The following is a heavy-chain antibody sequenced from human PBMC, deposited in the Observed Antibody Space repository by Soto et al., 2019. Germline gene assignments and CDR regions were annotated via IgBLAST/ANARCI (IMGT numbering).Heavy chain of an antibody. J-gene: IGHJ6*02. CDR1: GGSISSYY. V-gene: IGHV4-59*08. CDR2: VHHSWGS. D-gene: IGHD1-26*01. CDR3: ARQGLGPLHGLVEV. Sequence: QVQLQESGPGLVKPSETMSLSCTVSGGSISSYYWSWFRQSPGKRMEWIGYVHHSWGSSYNPSLQSRVAISLDTSKSQFSLKVTSVTATDTAVYYCARQGLGPLHGLVEVWGQGTTVTVSS.